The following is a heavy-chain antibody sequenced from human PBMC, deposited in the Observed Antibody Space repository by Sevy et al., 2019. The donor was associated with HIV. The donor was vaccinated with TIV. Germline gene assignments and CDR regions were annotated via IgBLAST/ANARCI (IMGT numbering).Heavy chain of an antibody. CDR1: GFTFSNYA. Sequence: GGSLRLSCAASGFTFSNYARNWVRQAPGKGLGWVSGISGRGVSGDKTTYAESGKGRLTISRDDSKNSLYLQLNSLRAEDTAIYYCERKYDSSGYFDYWGQGTLVTVSS. J-gene: IGHJ4*02. CDR3: ERKYDSSGYFDY. CDR2: ISGRGVSGDKT. V-gene: IGHV3-23*01. D-gene: IGHD3-22*01.